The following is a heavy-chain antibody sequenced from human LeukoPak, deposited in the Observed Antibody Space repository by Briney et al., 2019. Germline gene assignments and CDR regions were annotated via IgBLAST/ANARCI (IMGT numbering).Heavy chain of an antibody. Sequence: ASVKVSCKASGYTFTSYYMHWVRQAPGQGLEWMGIINPSGGSTSYAQKFQGRVTMTRDTSTSTVYMELSSLRSEDTAVYYCARADALLWFGEDAFDIWGQGTMVTVSS. CDR3: ARADALLWFGEDAFDI. D-gene: IGHD3-10*01. CDR1: GYTFTSYY. V-gene: IGHV1-46*01. CDR2: INPSGGST. J-gene: IGHJ3*02.